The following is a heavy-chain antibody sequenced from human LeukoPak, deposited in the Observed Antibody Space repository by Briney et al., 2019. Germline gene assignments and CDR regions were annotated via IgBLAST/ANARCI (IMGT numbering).Heavy chain of an antibody. D-gene: IGHD6-13*01. Sequence: SETLSLTCTVSGGSISSYYWSWIRQPPGKGLEXXXXIYYSGNTNYNPSLKSRLTISVDTSKNQFSLKLKSVTAADTAVYYCARSMTAAGSFYFDYWGQGTLVTVSS. V-gene: IGHV4-59*01. CDR1: GGSISSYY. CDR3: ARSMTAAGSFYFDY. CDR2: IYYSGNT. J-gene: IGHJ4*02.